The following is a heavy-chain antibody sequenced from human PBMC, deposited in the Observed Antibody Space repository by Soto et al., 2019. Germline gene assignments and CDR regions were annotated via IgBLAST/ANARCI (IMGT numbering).Heavy chain of an antibody. D-gene: IGHD3-22*01. CDR1: GYTFTSYY. J-gene: IGHJ4*02. CDR3: ARVYDSSGYYSIYFDY. Sequence: ASVKVSCKASGYTFTSYYMHWVRQAPGQGLEWMGIINPSGGSTSYAQKFQGRVTMTRDTSTSTVYMELSSLRSEDTAVHYCARVYDSSGYYSIYFDYWGQGTLVTVSS. V-gene: IGHV1-46*01. CDR2: INPSGGST.